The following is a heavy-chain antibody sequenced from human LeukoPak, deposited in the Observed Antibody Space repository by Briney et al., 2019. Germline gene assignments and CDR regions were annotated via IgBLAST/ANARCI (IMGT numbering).Heavy chain of an antibody. CDR2: IYGGGST. Sequence: GGSLRLSCAASGFSVSTNYMSWVRQAPGKGLEWVSVIYGGGSTNYADSVKARFTISRDNSKNTLYPQMNTLRAEDTAVYYCARKSNYDPYFDYWGQGTLVTVSS. CDR3: ARKSNYDPYFDY. CDR1: GFSVSTNY. D-gene: IGHD3-22*01. V-gene: IGHV3-53*01. J-gene: IGHJ4*02.